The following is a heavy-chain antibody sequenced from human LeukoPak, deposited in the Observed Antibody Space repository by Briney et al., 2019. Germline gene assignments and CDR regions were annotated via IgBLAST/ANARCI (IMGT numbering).Heavy chain of an antibody. CDR1: GYTFTGYY. D-gene: IGHD2-15*01. J-gene: IGHJ6*02. V-gene: IGHV1-2*06. CDR2: INPNSGGT. CDR3: ARGGGGFYGMDV. Sequence: ASVKVSCKASGYTFTGYYMHWVRQAPGQGLEWKGRINPNSGGTNYAQKFQGRVTMTRDTSISTAYMELSRLRSDDTAVYYCARGGGGFYGMDVWGQGTTVTVSS.